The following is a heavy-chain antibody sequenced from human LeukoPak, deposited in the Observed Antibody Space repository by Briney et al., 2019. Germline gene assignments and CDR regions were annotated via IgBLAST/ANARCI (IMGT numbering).Heavy chain of an antibody. J-gene: IGHJ6*03. D-gene: IGHD1-20*01. Sequence: SETLSLTCTVSGYSISSGDYWCWIRQPPGKGLEWTGRIYHSGSTYYNPSLKSRVTISVDTSKNQFSLKLSSVTAADTAVYYCASAITGTEYYYYYYYMDVWGKGTTVTVSS. CDR1: GYSISSGDY. CDR3: ASAITGTEYYYYYYYMDV. CDR2: IYHSGST. V-gene: IGHV4-38-2*02.